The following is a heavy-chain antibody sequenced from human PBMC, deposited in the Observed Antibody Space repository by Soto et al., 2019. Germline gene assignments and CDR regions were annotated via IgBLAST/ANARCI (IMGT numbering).Heavy chain of an antibody. D-gene: IGHD3-22*01. CDR2: ISYDGSNK. CDR3: AKEWVYDSSGWSFDY. Sequence: QVQLVESGGGVVQPVRSLRLSCAASGFTFSSYGMHWVRQTPGKGLEWVAVISYDGSNKYYADSVKGRFTISRDNSKNTLYLQMNSLRAEDTAVYYCAKEWVYDSSGWSFDYWGQGTLVTVSS. V-gene: IGHV3-30*18. J-gene: IGHJ4*02. CDR1: GFTFSSYG.